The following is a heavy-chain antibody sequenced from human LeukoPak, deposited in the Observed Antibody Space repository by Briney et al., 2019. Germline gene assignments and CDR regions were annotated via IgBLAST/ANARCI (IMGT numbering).Heavy chain of an antibody. CDR2: ISSSSSYI. CDR1: GFTFSSYS. Sequence: GGSLRLXCAASGFTFSSYSMNWVRQAPGKGLEWVSSISSSSSYIYYADSVKGRFTISRDNAKNSLYLQMNSLRAEDTAVYYCARAFVCSSTSCYDWFDPWGQGTLVTVSS. J-gene: IGHJ5*02. V-gene: IGHV3-21*01. D-gene: IGHD2-2*01. CDR3: ARAFVCSSTSCYDWFDP.